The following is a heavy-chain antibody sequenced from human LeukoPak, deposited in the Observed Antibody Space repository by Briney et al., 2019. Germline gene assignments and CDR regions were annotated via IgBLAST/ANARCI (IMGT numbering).Heavy chain of an antibody. Sequence: PGGSLRLSCAASGFTFSSYSMNWVRQAPGKGLEWVSSISSGGSYKYYADSVKGRFTISRDNAKNSLHLQMNSLRAEDTAVYYCARGRNVVATSGYFDYWGQGTLDTVSS. D-gene: IGHD5-12*01. V-gene: IGHV3-21*01. CDR1: GFTFSSYS. CDR3: ARGRNVVATSGYFDY. CDR2: ISSGGSYK. J-gene: IGHJ4*02.